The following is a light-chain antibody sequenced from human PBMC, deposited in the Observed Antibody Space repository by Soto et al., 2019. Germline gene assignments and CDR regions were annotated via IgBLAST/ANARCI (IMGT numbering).Light chain of an antibody. CDR1: SSDVGSYNY. Sequence: QSALTQPASVSGSPEQSITISCAGTSSDVGSYNYVSWYQQHPGKAPKLMIYQVSDRPSGVSNCFSGSKSGNTASLTISGLQAEDEAYYYCSAYTGSTTAVVFGGGTKVTVL. CDR2: QVS. CDR3: SAYTGSTTAVV. J-gene: IGLJ2*01. V-gene: IGLV2-14*01.